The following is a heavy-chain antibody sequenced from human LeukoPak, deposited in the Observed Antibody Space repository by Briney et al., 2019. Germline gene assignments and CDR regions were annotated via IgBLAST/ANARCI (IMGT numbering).Heavy chain of an antibody. D-gene: IGHD2-2*01. V-gene: IGHV1-2*02. CDR2: INPNSGGT. CDR1: GYTFTGYY. CDR3: ARGGWDIIVVVPAADFDY. J-gene: IGHJ4*02. Sequence: ASVKVSCKASGYTFTGYYMHWVRQAPGQGLEWMGWINPNSGGTNYAQKFQGRVTMTRDTSISTAYMELSRLRSDDTAVYYCARGGWDIIVVVPAADFDYWGQGTLVTVSS.